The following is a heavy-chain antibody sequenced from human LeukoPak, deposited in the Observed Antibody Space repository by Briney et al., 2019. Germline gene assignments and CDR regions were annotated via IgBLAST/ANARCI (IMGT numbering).Heavy chain of an antibody. V-gene: IGHV3-21*01. CDR1: GFTFSSYS. J-gene: IGHJ4*02. CDR2: ISSSSSYI. CDR3: ARVVGYGGYDSWGYFDY. D-gene: IGHD5-12*01. Sequence: GGSLRLSCAASGFTFSSYSMNWVRQAPGKGLEWVSSISSSSSYIYYADSVKGRFTISRDNAKNSLYLQMNSLRAEDTAVYYCARVVGYGGYDSWGYFDYWGQGTLVTVSS.